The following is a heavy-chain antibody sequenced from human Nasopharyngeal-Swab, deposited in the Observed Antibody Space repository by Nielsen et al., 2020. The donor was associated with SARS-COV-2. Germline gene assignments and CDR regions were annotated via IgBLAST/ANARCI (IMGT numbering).Heavy chain of an antibody. CDR2: IVVGSGNT. J-gene: IGHJ4*02. CDR3: AAVDITGTTSPFDY. D-gene: IGHD1-7*01. Sequence: SVKVSCKASGFTFTSSAVQWVRQARGQRLEWIGWIVVGSGNTNYAQKFQERVTITRDMSTSTAYMELSRLRSEDTAVYYCAAVDITGTTSPFDYWGQGTLVTVSS. V-gene: IGHV1-58*01. CDR1: GFTFTSSA.